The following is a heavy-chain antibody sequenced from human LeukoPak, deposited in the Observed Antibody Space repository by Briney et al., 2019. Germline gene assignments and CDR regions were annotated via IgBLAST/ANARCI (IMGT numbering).Heavy chain of an antibody. D-gene: IGHD4-11*01. CDR3: ARNRSLTTTPGFDH. V-gene: IGHV4-38-2*01. Sequence: KPSDTLSLTCAVSGYSIRSGHYWGWIRQSPGKGLEWIGSIYHSGSTHYNPSLKSRVTISVDTSKNQFSLMLSSVTAADTAVYYCARNRSLTTTPGFDHWGQGTLVTVSS. CDR1: GYSIRSGHY. CDR2: IYHSGST. J-gene: IGHJ4*02.